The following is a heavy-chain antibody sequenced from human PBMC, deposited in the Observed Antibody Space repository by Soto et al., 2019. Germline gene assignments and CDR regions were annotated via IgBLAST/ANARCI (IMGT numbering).Heavy chain of an antibody. CDR1: GFTFSSYE. V-gene: IGHV3-48*03. CDR3: SSDYYGSGSYSFADAFDI. Sequence: GGSLRLSCAASGFTFSSYEMNWVRQAPGKGLEWGSYISSSGSTIYYADSVKGRFTISIDNAKNSLYLQMNSLRADDTAVYYCSSDYYGSGSYSFADAFDIWGQGTMVTVSS. CDR2: ISSSGSTI. J-gene: IGHJ3*02. D-gene: IGHD3-10*01.